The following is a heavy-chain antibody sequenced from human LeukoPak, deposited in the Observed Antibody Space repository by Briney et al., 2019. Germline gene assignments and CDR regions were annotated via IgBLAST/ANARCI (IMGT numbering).Heavy chain of an antibody. CDR1: DLSINHYY. CDR3: ARIRCGHSGSVCYNH. D-gene: IGHD2-21*01. J-gene: IGHJ4*02. V-gene: IGHV4-34*01. CDR2: ISHTEGT. Sequence: PSETLSLTCGVFDLSINHYYWSWIRQSPGKGLEWIGEISHTEGTKYNPSLESRVTMSVGTSENKLSLKLSFVTAADTAVYYCARIRCGHSGSVCYNHWGLGTLVTVSS.